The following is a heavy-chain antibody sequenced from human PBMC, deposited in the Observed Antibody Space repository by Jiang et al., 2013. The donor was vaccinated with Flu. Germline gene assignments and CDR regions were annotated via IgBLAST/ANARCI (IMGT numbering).Heavy chain of an antibody. D-gene: IGHD4-17*01. J-gene: IGHJ4*02. CDR3: ARWGYDYGDYVHY. CDR1: VGPFSGYY. CDR2: INHSGST. Sequence: TLSLTCAVYVGPFSGYYWSWIRQPPGKGLEWIGEINHSGSTNYNPSLKSRVTISVDTSKNQFSLKLSSVTAADTAVYYCARWGYDYGDYVHYWGQGTLVTVSS. V-gene: IGHV4-34*01.